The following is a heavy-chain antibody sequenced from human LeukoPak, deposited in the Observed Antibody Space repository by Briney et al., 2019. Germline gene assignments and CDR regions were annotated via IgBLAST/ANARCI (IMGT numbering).Heavy chain of an antibody. J-gene: IGHJ6*04. CDR2: ISWNGGSV. V-gene: IGHV3-9*01. Sequence: GRSLRLSCAASGFTFGDYAMHWVRQAPGKGLEWVSGISWNGGSVGYADSVKGRFTISRDSAKNSLYLQMNSLRAEDTALYYCAREGIAAAGLMDVWGRGTTVTVSS. CDR1: GFTFGDYA. D-gene: IGHD6-13*01. CDR3: AREGIAAAGLMDV.